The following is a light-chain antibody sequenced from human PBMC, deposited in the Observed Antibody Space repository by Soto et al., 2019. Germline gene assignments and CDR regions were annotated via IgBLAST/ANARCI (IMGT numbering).Light chain of an antibody. CDR2: EVS. J-gene: IGLJ1*01. V-gene: IGLV2-14*01. Sequence: LTQPASVSGSPGQSITISCAGTSSDVGGYNYVSWYQQHPGKAPKLMIYEVSNRPSGVSNRFSGSKSGNTASLTISGLQAEDEADYYCTSYTSSSLYVFGSGTKVTVL. CDR1: SSDVGGYNY. CDR3: TSYTSSSLYV.